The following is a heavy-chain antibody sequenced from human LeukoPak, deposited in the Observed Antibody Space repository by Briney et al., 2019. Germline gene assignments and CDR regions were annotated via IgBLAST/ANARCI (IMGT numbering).Heavy chain of an antibody. CDR3: AKGGSGDGYKRSLYFDY. D-gene: IGHD5-24*01. J-gene: IGHJ4*02. CDR1: GFTFSSYG. CDR2: IWYDGSNK. Sequence: GGSLRLSCAASGFTFSSYGMHWVRQAPGKGLEWVAVIWYDGSNKYYADSVKGRFTISRDNSKNTLYLQMNSLRAEDTAVYYCAKGGSGDGYKRSLYFDYWGQGTLVTVSS. V-gene: IGHV3-33*06.